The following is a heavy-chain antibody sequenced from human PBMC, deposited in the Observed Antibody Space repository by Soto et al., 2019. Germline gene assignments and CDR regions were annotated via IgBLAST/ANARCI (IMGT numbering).Heavy chain of an antibody. CDR3: AIYYGSGSLKGCSDP. Sequence: ASVMVSCKASGYTLTSYGISWVRQAPGQGLEWMGWISAYNGNTNYAQKLQGRVTMTTDTSTSTAYMELRSLRSDDTAVYYCAIYYGSGSLKGCSDPWGQGTLVSVSS. V-gene: IGHV1-18*01. CDR1: GYTLTSYG. CDR2: ISAYNGNT. J-gene: IGHJ5*02. D-gene: IGHD3-10*01.